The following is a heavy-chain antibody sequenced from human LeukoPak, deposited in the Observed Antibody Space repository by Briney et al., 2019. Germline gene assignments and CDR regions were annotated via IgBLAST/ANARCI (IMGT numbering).Heavy chain of an antibody. D-gene: IGHD5-24*01. V-gene: IGHV4-61*02. Sequence: PSETLSLTCTVSGGSISSGSYYWSWLRQPAGKGLEWIGRIYTSGSTNYNPSLKSRVTISVDTSKNQFSLKLRSVTAADTAVYYCARCDGYNSQDYWGQGTLVTVSS. CDR3: ARCDGYNSQDY. CDR2: IYTSGST. CDR1: GGSISSGSYY. J-gene: IGHJ4*02.